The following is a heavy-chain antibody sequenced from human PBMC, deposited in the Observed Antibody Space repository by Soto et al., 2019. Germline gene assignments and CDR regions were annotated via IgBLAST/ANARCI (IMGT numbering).Heavy chain of an antibody. V-gene: IGHV4-34*01. J-gene: IGHJ5*02. CDR3: ARGPYYYGSGSYYTSFDP. Sequence: SETLSLTCAVYGGSFRGYYLSWIRQPPGKGLEWIGEINHSGSTNYNPSLKSRVTISVDTSKNQFSLKLSSVTAADTAVYYCARGPYYYGSGSYYTSFDPWGQGTLVTVSS. CDR2: INHSGST. D-gene: IGHD3-10*01. CDR1: GGSFRGYY.